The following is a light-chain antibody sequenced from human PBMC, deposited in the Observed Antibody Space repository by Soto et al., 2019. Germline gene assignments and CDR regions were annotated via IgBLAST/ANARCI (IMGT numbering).Light chain of an antibody. CDR1: QSVSSSY. Sequence: IVLTQSPGTLSLSPGERATLSCRAIQSVSSSYLAWYQQKPGQAPRLLIYGASSRATGIPDRFSGSGSGTDFTLTISSLQSEDFAIYYCLQYNNWPPWTFGQGTKVDI. CDR3: LQYNNWPPWT. J-gene: IGKJ1*01. V-gene: IGKV3-20*01. CDR2: GAS.